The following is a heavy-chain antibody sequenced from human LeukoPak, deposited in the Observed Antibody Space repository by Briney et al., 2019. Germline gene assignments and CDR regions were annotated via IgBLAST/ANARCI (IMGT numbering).Heavy chain of an antibody. V-gene: IGHV4-34*01. CDR3: ARCITTYYYDSSGYYPTWFGP. CDR1: GGSFSGYY. D-gene: IGHD3-22*01. CDR2: INHSGST. Sequence: SETLSLTCAVYGGSFSGYYWSWIRQPPGKGLEWIGEINHSGSTNYNPSLKSRVTISVDTSKNQFSLKLSSVTAADTAVYYCARCITTYYYDSSGYYPTWFGPWGQGTLVTVSS. J-gene: IGHJ5*02.